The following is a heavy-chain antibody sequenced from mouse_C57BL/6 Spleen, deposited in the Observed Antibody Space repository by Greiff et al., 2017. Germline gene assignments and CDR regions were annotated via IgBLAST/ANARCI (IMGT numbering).Heavy chain of an antibody. J-gene: IGHJ2*01. CDR2: IDPSDSYT. V-gene: IGHV1-59*01. CDR3: ARKGYYYGSSYRGYYFDY. D-gene: IGHD1-1*01. CDR1: GYTFTSYW. Sequence: QVQLQQPGAELVRPGTSVKLSCKASGYTFTSYWMHWVKQRPGQGLEWIGVIDPSDSYTNYNQKFKGKATLTVDTSSSTAYMQLSSLTSEDSAFYDCARKGYYYGSSYRGYYFDYWGQGTTLTVSS.